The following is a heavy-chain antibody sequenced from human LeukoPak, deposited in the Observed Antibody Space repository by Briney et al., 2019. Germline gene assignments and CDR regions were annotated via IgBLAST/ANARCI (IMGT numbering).Heavy chain of an antibody. J-gene: IGHJ5*02. CDR3: ARVHYDFWSGFRFNWFDP. CDR2: IYYSGST. CDR1: GGSTSSYY. D-gene: IGHD3-3*01. V-gene: IGHV4-59*01. Sequence: SSETLSLTCTVSGGSTSSYYWSWIRQPPGKGLEWIGYIYYSGSTNYNPSLKSRVTISVDTSKNQFSLKLSSVTAADTAVYYCARVHYDFWSGFRFNWFDPWGQGTLVTVSS.